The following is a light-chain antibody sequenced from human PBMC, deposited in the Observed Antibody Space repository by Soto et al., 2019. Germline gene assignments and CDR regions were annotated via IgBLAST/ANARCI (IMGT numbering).Light chain of an antibody. CDR3: QVWDRSSDHVV. Sequence: SYELTQPPSVSVAPGKTAMITCGGDNIGSKSVHWYQQKPGQAPVVVINYNSDRPSGIPDRFSGSNSGSTATLTITRVEAGDEAGYYCQVWDRSSDHVVFGGGTKLTVL. V-gene: IGLV3-21*04. J-gene: IGLJ2*01. CDR1: NIGSKS. CDR2: YNS.